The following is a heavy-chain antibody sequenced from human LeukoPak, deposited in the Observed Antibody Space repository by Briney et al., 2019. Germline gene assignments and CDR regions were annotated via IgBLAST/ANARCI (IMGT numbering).Heavy chain of an antibody. V-gene: IGHV1-69*13. Sequence: SVKVSCKASGGTFSSYAISWVRQAPGQGLEWMGGIIPIFGTANSAQKFQGRVTITADESTSTAYMELSSLRSEDTAVYYCARVHRSPALNLYRWGQGTLVTVSS. CDR3: ARVHRSPALNLYR. CDR1: GGTFSSYA. J-gene: IGHJ4*02. D-gene: IGHD2-2*01. CDR2: IIPIFGTA.